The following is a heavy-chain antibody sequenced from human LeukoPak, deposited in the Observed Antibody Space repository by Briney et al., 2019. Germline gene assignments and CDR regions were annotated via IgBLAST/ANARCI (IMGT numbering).Heavy chain of an antibody. CDR2: ISASGGST. Sequence: TGGSLRLSCAASGFTFTSYVMTWVRQAPGKGLEWVSGISASGGSTFYADSVKGRFTISRDNSKDTLFLQMNSLRAEDTAIYYCAKARSSAWYDLEYWGQGTLVTVSS. J-gene: IGHJ4*02. V-gene: IGHV3-23*01. D-gene: IGHD6-13*01. CDR1: GFTFTSYV. CDR3: AKARSSAWYDLEY.